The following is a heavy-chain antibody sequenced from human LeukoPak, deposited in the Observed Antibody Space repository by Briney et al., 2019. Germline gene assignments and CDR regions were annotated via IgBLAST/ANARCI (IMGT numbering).Heavy chain of an antibody. CDR2: IHYSGST. CDR1: GDSISTYY. J-gene: IGHJ4*02. CDR3: AGRAINSVMFDY. D-gene: IGHD3-16*01. V-gene: IGHV4-59*08. Sequence: SETLSLTCTVPGDSISTYYWSWIRQPPGKGLEWIGYIHYSGSTNYNPSLRSRVTISVDTSKNQFSLKLSSATAADTAVYFCAGRAINSVMFDYWGQGTLVTVSS.